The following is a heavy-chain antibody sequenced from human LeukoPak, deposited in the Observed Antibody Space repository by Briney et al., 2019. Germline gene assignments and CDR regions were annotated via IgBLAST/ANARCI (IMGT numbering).Heavy chain of an antibody. V-gene: IGHV5-51*01. Sequence: GESLQISCKGSGYSFTSYWIGWVRQLPGKGLEWMGIIYPGDSDTRYSPSFQGQVTISADKSISTAYLQWSSLKASDTAMYYCARGGNSYAYYYYMDVWGKGTTVTVSS. D-gene: IGHD4-23*01. CDR1: GYSFTSYW. CDR3: ARGGNSYAYYYYMDV. CDR2: IYPGDSDT. J-gene: IGHJ6*03.